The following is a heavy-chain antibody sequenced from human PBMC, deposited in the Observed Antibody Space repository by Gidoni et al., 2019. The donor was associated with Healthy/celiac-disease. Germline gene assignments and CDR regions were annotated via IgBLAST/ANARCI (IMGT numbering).Heavy chain of an antibody. J-gene: IGHJ5*02. CDR2: IYYSGST. CDR1: GDSISSGGYY. V-gene: IGHV4-31*03. Sequence: QVQLQESGPGLVKPSQTLSLTCTVSGDSISSGGYYWSWIRQHPGKGLEWIGYIYYSGSTYYNPSLKSRVTRSVDTSKNQFSLKLSSVTAADTAVYYCARGPQGGVFWELLYRGCWFDPWGQGTLVTVSS. D-gene: IGHD3-10*02. CDR3: ARGPQGGVFWELLYRGCWFDP.